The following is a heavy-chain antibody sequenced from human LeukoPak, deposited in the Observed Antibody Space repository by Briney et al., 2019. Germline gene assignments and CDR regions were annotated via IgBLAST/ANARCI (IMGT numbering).Heavy chain of an antibody. V-gene: IGHV1-46*01. J-gene: IGHJ4*02. CDR1: GYTFTSYY. CDR2: INPSGGST. D-gene: IGHD3-3*01. CDR3: ARVRDYDFWSGYSGNFDY. Sequence: ASVKVSCKASGYTFTSYYMHWVRQAPGQGLEWMGIINPSGGSTSYAQKFQGRVTMTTDTSTSTAYMELRSLRSDDTAVYYCARVRDYDFWSGYSGNFDYWGQGTLVTVSS.